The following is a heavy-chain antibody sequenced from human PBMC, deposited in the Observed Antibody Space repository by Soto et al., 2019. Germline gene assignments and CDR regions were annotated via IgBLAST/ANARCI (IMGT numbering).Heavy chain of an antibody. D-gene: IGHD2-2*01. Sequence: GXGPPLVTRGATLTLTYTVSCFSLTTGKMGVSCVRKPTCKALEWLAHIFSDNERSYSTSLQGRLTISKDTSGSQVVLSMTNVDPVDTATYYCARMTVESYQFYYAMDGWGQGTTVTVYS. CDR3: ARMTVESYQFYYAMDG. CDR1: CFSLTTGKMG. J-gene: IGHJ6*01. V-gene: IGHV2-26*01. CDR2: IFSDNER.